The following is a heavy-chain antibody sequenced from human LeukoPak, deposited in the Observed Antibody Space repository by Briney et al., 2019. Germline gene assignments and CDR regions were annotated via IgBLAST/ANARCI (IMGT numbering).Heavy chain of an antibody. Sequence: ASVKVSCKASGYTFTSYGISWVRQAPGQGLEWMGWIGAYNGNTNYAQKLQGRVTMTTDTSTSTAYMELRSLRSDDTAVYYCARDRASGHPFDYWGQGTLVTVSS. CDR2: IGAYNGNT. J-gene: IGHJ4*02. V-gene: IGHV1-18*01. CDR3: ARDRASGHPFDY. D-gene: IGHD3-10*01. CDR1: GYTFTSYG.